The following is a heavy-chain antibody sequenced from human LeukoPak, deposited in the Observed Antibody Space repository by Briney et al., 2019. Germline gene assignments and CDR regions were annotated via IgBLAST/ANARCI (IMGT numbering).Heavy chain of an antibody. J-gene: IGHJ6*02. Sequence: ASVKVSCKASGGTFSSYAISWVRQAPGQGLEWMGGIIPIFGTANYAQKFQGRVTITADESTSTAYMELSSLRSEDTAVYYCARIVVVPAAMEGYYYYYGMDVWGQGTTVTVSS. CDR1: GGTFSSYA. D-gene: IGHD2-2*01. CDR3: ARIVVVPAAMEGYYYYYGMDV. CDR2: IIPIFGTA. V-gene: IGHV1-69*13.